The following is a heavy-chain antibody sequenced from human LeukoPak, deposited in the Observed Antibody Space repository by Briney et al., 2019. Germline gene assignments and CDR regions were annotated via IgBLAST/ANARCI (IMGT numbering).Heavy chain of an antibody. CDR3: ATYSSGWYALDY. CDR1: GYTFTGYY. D-gene: IGHD6-19*01. CDR2: INPNSGGT. V-gene: IGHV1-2*02. Sequence: ASVKVSCKSSGYTFTGYYIHWVRQAPGQGLEWMGWINPNSGGTNYAQKFQGRVTMTRDTSISTAYMELSRLRSDDMALYYCATYSSGWYALDYWGQGTLVTVSS. J-gene: IGHJ4*02.